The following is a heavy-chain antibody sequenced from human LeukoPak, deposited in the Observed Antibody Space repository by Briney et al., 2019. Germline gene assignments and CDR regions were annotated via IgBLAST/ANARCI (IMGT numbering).Heavy chain of an antibody. CDR2: IYHSGST. D-gene: IGHD3-22*01. V-gene: IGHV4-30-2*01. CDR1: GGSISSGGYS. CDR3: ARGVTMIVVVIHDWYFDL. Sequence: ASETLSLTCAVSGGSISSGGYSWSWIRQPPGKGLEWIGYIYHSGSTYYNPSLKSRVTISVDRSKNQFSLKLSSVTAADTAVYYCARGVTMIVVVIHDWYFDLWGRGTLVTVSS. J-gene: IGHJ2*01.